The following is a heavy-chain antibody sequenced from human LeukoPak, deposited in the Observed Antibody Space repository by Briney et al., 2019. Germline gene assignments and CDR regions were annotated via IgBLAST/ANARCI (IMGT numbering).Heavy chain of an antibody. D-gene: IGHD1-26*01. CDR3: ARPRTAGSFNAFDI. CDR1: GYSFINYW. J-gene: IGHJ3*02. Sequence: GGSLQISCKGSGYSFINYWIGWVRQMPGKGLEWMGIIYPGDSDTRYRPSFQGQVTISADKSISTAYLQWSSLQPSDTAMYYCARPRTAGSFNAFDIWGQGTMVTVSS. CDR2: IYPGDSDT. V-gene: IGHV5-51*01.